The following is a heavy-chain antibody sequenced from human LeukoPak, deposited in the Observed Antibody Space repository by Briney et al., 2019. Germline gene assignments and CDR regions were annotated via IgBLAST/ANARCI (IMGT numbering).Heavy chain of an antibody. Sequence: GGSLRLSCAASGFTFSSYGMHWVRHAPGKWLEWVTFISYDGSNKYYADSVKGRFTISRDNSKNTLYLQMNSLRAEDTAVYYCAKDCPPPPRYYDILTGYYKESYFDYWGQGTLVTVSS. CDR2: ISYDGSNK. V-gene: IGHV3-30*18. J-gene: IGHJ4*02. CDR3: AKDCPPPPRYYDILTGYYKESYFDY. CDR1: GFTFSSYG. D-gene: IGHD3-9*01.